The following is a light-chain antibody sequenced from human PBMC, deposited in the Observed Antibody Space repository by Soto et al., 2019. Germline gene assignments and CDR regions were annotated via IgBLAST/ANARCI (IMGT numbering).Light chain of an antibody. CDR1: ENVRTS. J-gene: IGKJ1*01. Sequence: EVVLTQSPATLSLSPGERATLSCRASENVRTSVDWYQQKPGQAPRLLIYGASNRATGIPARFSGSGSGTDFTLNISNLEPEDFAVYYCQQHSHWPPWTFGQGTRVEIQ. CDR3: QQHSHWPPWT. CDR2: GAS. V-gene: IGKV3-11*01.